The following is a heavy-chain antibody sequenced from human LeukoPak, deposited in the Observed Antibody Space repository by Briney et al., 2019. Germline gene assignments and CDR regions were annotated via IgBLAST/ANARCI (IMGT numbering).Heavy chain of an antibody. J-gene: IGHJ4*02. D-gene: IGHD2-21*02. CDR1: GGSISSGDYY. V-gene: IGHV4-30-4*01. CDR2: IYYSGST. Sequence: SQTLSLTCTVSGGSISSGDYYWSWIRQPPGKGLEWIGYIYYSGSTYYNPSLKSRVTISVDTSKNQFSLKLSSVTAADTAVYYCARARGATEDDLVVVTATPPDYWGQGTLVTVSS. CDR3: ARARGATEDDLVVVTATPPDY.